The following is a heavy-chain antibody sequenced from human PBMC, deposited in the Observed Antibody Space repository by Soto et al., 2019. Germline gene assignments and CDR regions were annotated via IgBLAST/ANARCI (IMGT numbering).Heavy chain of an antibody. CDR2: SYYSGTT. CDR1: GYSMSSGGYY. CDR3: GTTLKPESTVDY. J-gene: IGHJ4*02. Sequence: HVQLQESGPGLVKPSQTLSLTCTVSGYSMSSGGYYWSWIRQHPGTGLEWIGYSYYSGTTYYNPSLKRRVTISEDSSKNQFSLTLKSVTAADTAVYYCGTTLKPESTVDYWVQGTLVTVSS. V-gene: IGHV4-31*03. D-gene: IGHD2-8*02.